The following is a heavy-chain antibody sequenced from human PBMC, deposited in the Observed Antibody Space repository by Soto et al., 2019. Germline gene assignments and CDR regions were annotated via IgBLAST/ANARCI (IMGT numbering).Heavy chain of an antibody. CDR2: IYWDDDR. J-gene: IGHJ4*02. CDR1: GFSFSNGVG. Sequence: QITLKESGPTLVKPTQTLTLTCTFSGFSFSNGVGVGWIRQPPGKALEWLALIYWDDDRRYSPSLRGRVTITKDTSKNQVVLTMTNMDPVDTATYYCVHRHLQYTWNYVYFDYWGQGTLVTVSS. V-gene: IGHV2-5*02. CDR3: VHRHLQYTWNYVYFDY. D-gene: IGHD1-7*01.